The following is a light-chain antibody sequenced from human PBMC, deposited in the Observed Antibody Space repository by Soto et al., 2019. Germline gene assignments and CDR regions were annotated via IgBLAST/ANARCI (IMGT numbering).Light chain of an antibody. CDR2: DVT. Sequence: QSALTQPRSVSGSPGQSVTISCPGTSSDVGGYNYVSWYQQHPGKAPRLLIYDVTKRPSGVPDRFSGSRSGNTASLTISGLQADDEADYYCCSFAGTYKFVFGGGTKVTVV. CDR1: SSDVGGYNY. CDR3: CSFAGTYKFV. V-gene: IGLV2-11*01. J-gene: IGLJ1*01.